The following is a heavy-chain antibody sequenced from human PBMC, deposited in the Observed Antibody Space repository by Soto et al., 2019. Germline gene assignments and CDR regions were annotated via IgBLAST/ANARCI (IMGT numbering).Heavy chain of an antibody. Sequence: QVQLQESGPGLVKPSQTLSLTCTVSGGSISNDNYYWSWIRQPPGKGLEWIAYIYYSWSTYYNPSLKRRLTISVVPSKNRFSLKLSSVTAADPAVYYCARTTSPAPIYAASADYERWGQGTLVAVSS. J-gene: IGHJ4*02. CDR2: IYYSWST. D-gene: IGHD3-16*01. CDR1: GGSISNDNYY. V-gene: IGHV4-30-4*01. CDR3: ARTTSPAPIYAASADYER.